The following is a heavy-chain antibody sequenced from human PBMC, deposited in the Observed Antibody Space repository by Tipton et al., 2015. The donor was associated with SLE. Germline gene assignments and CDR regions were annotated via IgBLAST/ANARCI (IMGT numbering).Heavy chain of an antibody. Sequence: QLVQSGGGVVQPGRSLRLPCAASGFTFSSYAMHWVRQAPGKGLEWVAVISYDGSNKYYADSVKGRFTISRDNSKNTLYLQMNSLRAEDTAVYYCEFRLRYLDYWGQGTLVTVSS. CDR2: ISYDGSNK. CDR3: EFRLRYLDY. J-gene: IGHJ4*02. D-gene: IGHD3-9*01. V-gene: IGHV3-30*04. CDR1: GFTFSSYA.